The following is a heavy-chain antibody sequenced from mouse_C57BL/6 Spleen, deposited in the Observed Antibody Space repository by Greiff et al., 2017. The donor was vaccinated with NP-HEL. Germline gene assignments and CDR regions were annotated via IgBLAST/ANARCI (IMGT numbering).Heavy chain of an antibody. V-gene: IGHV5-4*01. CDR1: GFTFSSYA. J-gene: IGHJ2*01. Sequence: VQLKESGGGLVKPGGSLKLSCAASGFTFSSYAMSWVRQTPEKRLEWVATISDGGSYTYYPDNVKGRFTISRDNAKNNLYLQMSHLKSEDTAMYYCARSYGNYYYFDYWGQGTTLTVSS. CDR2: ISDGGSYT. D-gene: IGHD2-1*01. CDR3: ARSYGNYYYFDY.